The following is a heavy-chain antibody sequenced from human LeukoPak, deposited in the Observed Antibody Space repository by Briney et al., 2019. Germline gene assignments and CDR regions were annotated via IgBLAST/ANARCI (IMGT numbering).Heavy chain of an antibody. Sequence: GESLKISCKGSGYSFTSYWISWVRQMPGKGLEWMGRIDPSDSYTNYSPSFQGHVTISADKSVSTAYLQWSSLKASDTAMYYCARRSTYYYGSGKAGPYYYYGMDVWGQGTTVTVSS. CDR3: ARRSTYYYGSGKAGPYYYYGMDV. J-gene: IGHJ6*02. CDR1: GYSFTSYW. V-gene: IGHV5-10-1*01. D-gene: IGHD3-10*01. CDR2: IDPSDSYT.